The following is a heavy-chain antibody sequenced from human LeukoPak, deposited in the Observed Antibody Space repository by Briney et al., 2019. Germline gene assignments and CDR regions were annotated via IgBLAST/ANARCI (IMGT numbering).Heavy chain of an antibody. Sequence: GGSLRLSGAASGFTFDDYAMDWVRQAPGKGLEWVSGISWNSGSIGYADSVKGRFTISRDNAKNSLYLQMNSLRAEDTALYSCAKDIFRGVTLKYYFDYWGQGTLVTVSS. V-gene: IGHV3-9*01. CDR3: AKDIFRGVTLKYYFDY. D-gene: IGHD3-10*01. CDR2: ISWNSGSI. CDR1: GFTFDDYA. J-gene: IGHJ4*02.